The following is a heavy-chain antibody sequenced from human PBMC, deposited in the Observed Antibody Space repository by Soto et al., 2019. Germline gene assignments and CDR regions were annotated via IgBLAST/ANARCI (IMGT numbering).Heavy chain of an antibody. V-gene: IGHV4-31*03. CDR2: IYYSGST. CDR3: ATSLRGGYSGYEDWFDP. D-gene: IGHD5-12*01. J-gene: IGHJ5*02. Sequence: SETLSLTCTVSGGSVSSSSYYWGWVRQPPGKGLEWIGYIYYSGSTYYNPSLKSRVTISVDTSKNQFSLKLSSVTAADTAVYYCATSLRGGYSGYEDWFDPWGQGTLVTVSS. CDR1: GGSVSSSSYY.